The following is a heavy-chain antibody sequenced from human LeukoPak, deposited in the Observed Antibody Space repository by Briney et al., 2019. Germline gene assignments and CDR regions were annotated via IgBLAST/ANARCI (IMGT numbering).Heavy chain of an antibody. Sequence: GASVKVSCKASGYTFTGYYMHWVRQAPGQGLEWMGWINPNSGGTNYAQKFQGWVTMTRDTSISTAYMELSRLRSDDTAVYYCARGYYDFWSGYHPIDYWGQGTLVTVSS. CDR1: GYTFTGYY. D-gene: IGHD3-3*01. CDR2: INPNSGGT. V-gene: IGHV1-2*04. CDR3: ARGYYDFWSGYHPIDY. J-gene: IGHJ4*02.